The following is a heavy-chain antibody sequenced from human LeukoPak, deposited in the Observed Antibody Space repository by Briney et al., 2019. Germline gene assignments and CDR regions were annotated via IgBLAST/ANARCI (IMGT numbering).Heavy chain of an antibody. CDR3: ARGAYLPFLDWLLSGLYDF. Sequence: ASVKVSCKASGYTFTSYYMHWVRQAPGQGLEWMGIINPSGGSTSYAQKFQGRVTMTRDTSTSTVYMELSSLRSEDTAVYYCARGAYLPFLDWLLSGLYDFWGQGTLVTVSS. CDR2: INPSGGST. D-gene: IGHD3-3*01. J-gene: IGHJ4*02. CDR1: GYTFTSYY. V-gene: IGHV1-46*01.